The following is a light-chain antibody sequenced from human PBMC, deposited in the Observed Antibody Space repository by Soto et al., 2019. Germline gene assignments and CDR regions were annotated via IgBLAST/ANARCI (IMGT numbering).Light chain of an antibody. Sequence: EIVLTQSPATLSLSPGERATLSCRASQSVSSYLAWYQQKPGQAPRLLIYDASNRATGIPARFSRSGSGTEFTLTISSLQSEDFAVYYCQQYNNWPRTFGQGTKVDIK. CDR3: QQYNNWPRT. V-gene: IGKV3-11*01. CDR2: DAS. CDR1: QSVSSY. J-gene: IGKJ1*01.